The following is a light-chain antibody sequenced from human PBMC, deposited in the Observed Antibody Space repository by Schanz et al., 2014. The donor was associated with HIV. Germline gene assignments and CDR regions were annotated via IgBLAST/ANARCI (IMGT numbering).Light chain of an antibody. Sequence: QSVLTQPASVSGSPGQSITISCTGNSRDVDSNNYVSWYQQCPGKAPKLMIYDVSNRPSGVSNRFSGSKSGNTASLTISGLQAEDEADYYCSSYTSSSSLDVFGTGTKLTVL. CDR1: SRDVDSNNY. CDR3: SSYTSSSSLDV. V-gene: IGLV2-14*01. CDR2: DVS. J-gene: IGLJ1*01.